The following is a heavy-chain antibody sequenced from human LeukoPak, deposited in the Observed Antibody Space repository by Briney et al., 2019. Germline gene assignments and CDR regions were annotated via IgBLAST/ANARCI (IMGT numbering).Heavy chain of an antibody. J-gene: IGHJ4*02. CDR1: GYTFSSYY. CDR2: INPTGDST. CDR3: AREASGGYFDY. V-gene: IGHV1-46*01. Sequence: ASVKDSCKASGYTFSSYYMHWVRQAPGQGLEWVGLINPTGDSTNYAQNFRGRVTMTRDTSTSTVYMDLSSLRSEDTAVYYCAREASGGYFDYWGQGTLVTVSS. D-gene: IGHD4-23*01.